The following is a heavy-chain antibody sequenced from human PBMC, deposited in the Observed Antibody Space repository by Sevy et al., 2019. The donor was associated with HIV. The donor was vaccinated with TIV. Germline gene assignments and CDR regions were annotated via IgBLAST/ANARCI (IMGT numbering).Heavy chain of an antibody. CDR3: TGVGEYYYDSSSY. CDR1: GFTFSNYW. Sequence: GGSLRLSCAASGFTFSNYWMSWVRQAPGKGLEWVANIKQDGSEKYYVDSVKGRFTISRDNAKNSLYLHMNTLRAEDTAVYYCTGVGEYYYDSSSYWGQGTLVTVSS. V-gene: IGHV3-7*01. D-gene: IGHD3-22*01. CDR2: IKQDGSEK. J-gene: IGHJ4*02.